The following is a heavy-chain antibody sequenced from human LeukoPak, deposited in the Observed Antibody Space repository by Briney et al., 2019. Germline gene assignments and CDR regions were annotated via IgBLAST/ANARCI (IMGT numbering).Heavy chain of an antibody. D-gene: IGHD2/OR15-2a*01. J-gene: IGHJ4*02. Sequence: WASVKVSCKASGYTFSAYYMHWARQAPGQGLEWMGWINANTGDTNFAQKFQGRVAMTRDTSISTAYMDLSRLRSDDTAVYYCARVSMKNLAYWGQGTLVTVSS. CDR2: INANTGDT. V-gene: IGHV1-2*02. CDR3: ARVSMKNLAY. CDR1: GYTFSAYY.